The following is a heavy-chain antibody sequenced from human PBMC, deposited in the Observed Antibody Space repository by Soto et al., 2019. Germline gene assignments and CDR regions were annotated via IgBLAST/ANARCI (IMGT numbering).Heavy chain of an antibody. J-gene: IGHJ4*02. V-gene: IGHV3-7*01. D-gene: IGHD4-17*01. CDR2: IKQDGSEK. CDR3: ARDLTTAAVTTLPSLGY. CDR1: GFTFSSYW. Sequence: GGSLRLSCAASGFTFSSYWMSWVRQAPGKGLEWVANIKQDGSEKYYVDSVKGRFTISRDNAKNSLYLQMNSLRAEDTAVYYCARDLTTAAVTTLPSLGYWGQGTLVTVSS.